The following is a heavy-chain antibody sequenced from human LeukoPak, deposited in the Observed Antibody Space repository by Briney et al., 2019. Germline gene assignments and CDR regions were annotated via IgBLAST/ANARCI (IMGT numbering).Heavy chain of an antibody. J-gene: IGHJ4*02. D-gene: IGHD3-16*01. CDR2: IFYTGKI. Sequence: NTSETLSLTCAVSGDSITTEYYWWGWLRQPPGKGLEWIAIIFYTGKIHDNPSLRNRISMSVDTSKDQFSLRLSAVTAADTAVYYCARQLGVGVWALDRWGQGTLVTVSS. CDR3: ARQLGVGVWALDR. V-gene: IGHV4-39*01. CDR1: GDSITTEYYW.